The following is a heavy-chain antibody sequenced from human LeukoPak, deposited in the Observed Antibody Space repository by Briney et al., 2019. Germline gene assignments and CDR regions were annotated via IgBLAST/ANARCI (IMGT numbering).Heavy chain of an antibody. CDR2: INPNSGGT. CDR3: ARDFLGRWLQLNWFDP. J-gene: IGHJ5*02. D-gene: IGHD5-24*01. Sequence: ASVKVSCXASGYTFTGYYMHWVRQARGQGLEWMAWINPNSGGTNYAQKFQGRVTMTRDTSISTAYMELSRLRSDDTAVYYCARDFLGRWLQLNWFDPWGQGTLVTVSS. CDR1: GYTFTGYY. V-gene: IGHV1-2*02.